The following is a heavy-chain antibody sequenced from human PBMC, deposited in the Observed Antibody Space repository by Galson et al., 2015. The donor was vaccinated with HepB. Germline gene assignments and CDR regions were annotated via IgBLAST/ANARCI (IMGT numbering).Heavy chain of an antibody. D-gene: IGHD2-15*01. CDR1: EYTFTTNW. CDR2: IYPGDSNT. CDR3: ARGIFVAAD. V-gene: IGHV5-51*03. J-gene: IGHJ4*02. Sequence: QSGAEVKKPGESLKISCSGSEYTFTTNWIGWVRQMPGKGLEWMGIIYPGDSNTIYSPSFQGQVTISADKSISTAYLQWSSLKASDTAMYYCARGIFVAADWGQGTLVTVSS.